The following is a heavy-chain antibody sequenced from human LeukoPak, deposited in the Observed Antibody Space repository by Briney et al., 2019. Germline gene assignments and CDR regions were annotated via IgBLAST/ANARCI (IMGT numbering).Heavy chain of an antibody. D-gene: IGHD3-3*01. CDR3: ARGLRFLEWLLIGNAFDI. Sequence: SDTLSLTCAVYGGSFSGYYWSWLRQPPGKGLEGIGEINHSGSTNYNPSLTSRVTISVDTSKNQFSLKLSSVTAADTAVYYCARGLRFLEWLLIGNAFDIWGQGTMVTVSS. J-gene: IGHJ3*02. V-gene: IGHV4-34*01. CDR1: GGSFSGYY. CDR2: INHSGST.